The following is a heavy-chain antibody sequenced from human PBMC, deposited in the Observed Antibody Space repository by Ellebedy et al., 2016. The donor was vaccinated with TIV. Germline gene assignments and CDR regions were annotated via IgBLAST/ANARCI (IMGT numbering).Heavy chain of an antibody. CDR2: IYYSGST. V-gene: IGHV4-59*01. CDR3: ARGAVTTWSYYYYGMDV. Sequence: SETLSLXCTVSGGSISSYYWSWIRQPPGKGLEWIGYIYYSGSTNYNPSLKSRVTISVDTSKNQFSLKLSSVTAADTAVYYCARGAVTTWSYYYYGMDVWGQGTTVTVSS. CDR1: GGSISSYY. J-gene: IGHJ6*02. D-gene: IGHD4-11*01.